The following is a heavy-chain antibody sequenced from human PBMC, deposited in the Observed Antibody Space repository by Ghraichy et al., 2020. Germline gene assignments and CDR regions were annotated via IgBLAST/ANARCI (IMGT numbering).Heavy chain of an antibody. CDR2: IYYSGST. V-gene: IGHV4-59*08. J-gene: IGHJ4*02. D-gene: IGHD6-19*01. CDR1: GGSISSYY. CDR3: ARLLESSGWFYFDY. Sequence: SETLSLTCTVSGGSISSYYWSWIRQPPGKGLEWIGYIYYSGSTNYNPSLKSRVTISVDTSKNQFSLKLSSVTAADTAVYYCARLLESSGWFYFDYWGQGTLVTVSS.